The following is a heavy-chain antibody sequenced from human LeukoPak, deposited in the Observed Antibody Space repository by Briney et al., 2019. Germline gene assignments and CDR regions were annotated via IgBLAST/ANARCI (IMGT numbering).Heavy chain of an antibody. CDR2: IIPIFGTA. J-gene: IGHJ6*02. CDR1: GGTFSSYA. CDR3: ARSRTGYISYYYYYGMDV. D-gene: IGHD3/OR15-3a*01. Sequence: SVKVSCKASGGTFSSYAISWVRQAPGQGLERMGGIIPIFGTANYAQKFQGRVTITADESTSTAYMELSSLRSEDTAVYYCARSRTGYISYYYYYGMDVWGQGTTVTVSS. V-gene: IGHV1-69*13.